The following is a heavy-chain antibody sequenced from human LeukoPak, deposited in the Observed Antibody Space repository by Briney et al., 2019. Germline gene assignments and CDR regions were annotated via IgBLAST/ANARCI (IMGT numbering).Heavy chain of an antibody. CDR2: IYHRGNT. CDR3: ARRPDNTGWFFDY. V-gene: IGHV4-4*02. D-gene: IGHD6-19*01. J-gene: IGHJ4*02. CDR1: GGSISSSNW. Sequence: SSGTLSLTCAVSGGSISSSNWWSWVRQPPGKGLEWIGEIYHRGNTNYNPSLKNRVTISVDKSKNQFSLNLSSVTAADTAVYYCARRPDNTGWFFDYWGQGTLVTASS.